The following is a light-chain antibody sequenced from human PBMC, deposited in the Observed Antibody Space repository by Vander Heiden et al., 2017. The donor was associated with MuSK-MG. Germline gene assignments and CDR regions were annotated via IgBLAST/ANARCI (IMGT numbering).Light chain of an antibody. CDR3: QQSDSTPPYT. J-gene: IGKJ2*01. CDR2: AAS. CDR1: QSISSN. V-gene: IGKV1-39*01. Sequence: DIQMTQSPSSLSASVGDRVTITCRASQSISSNLNWYQQKPGKAPKLLIYAASSLQSGVPSRFSGSGSGTDFTLTISSRQPEDFATYYCQQSDSTPPYTFGQGTKLEIK.